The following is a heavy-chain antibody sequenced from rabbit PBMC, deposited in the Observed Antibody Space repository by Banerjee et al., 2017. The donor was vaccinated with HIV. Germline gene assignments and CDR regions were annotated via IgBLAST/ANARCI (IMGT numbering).Heavy chain of an antibody. J-gene: IGHJ4*01. D-gene: IGHD7-1*01. CDR3: ARGYAGYAGYGL. Sequence: QQQLEESGGGLVKPGGTLTLTCKASGIDFSSYYRMCWVRQAPGKGLEWIACIYIGDGSTYYANWAKGRFTISKTSSTTVTLQMTSLTAADTATYFCARGYAGYAGYGLWGPGTLVTVS. CDR1: GIDFSSYYR. CDR2: IYIGDGST. V-gene: IGHV1S45*01.